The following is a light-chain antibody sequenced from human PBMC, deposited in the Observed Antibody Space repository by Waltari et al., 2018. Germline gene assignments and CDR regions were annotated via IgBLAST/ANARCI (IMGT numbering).Light chain of an antibody. CDR2: DAS. Sequence: EIVLTQSPGTLSLSAGDRATLSCRASETAGRYLVWYQQKPGQAPRLLIYDASSRATGIPDRFSGSGSGTDFSLTISRLEPEDFAVYYCQHYVRLPVTFGQGTKVEIK. V-gene: IGKV3-20*01. CDR1: ETAGRY. CDR3: QHYVRLPVT. J-gene: IGKJ1*01.